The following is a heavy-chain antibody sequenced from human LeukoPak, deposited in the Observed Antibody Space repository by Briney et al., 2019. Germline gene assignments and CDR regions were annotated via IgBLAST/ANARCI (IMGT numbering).Heavy chain of an antibody. CDR2: INSDGSTT. V-gene: IGHV3-74*01. CDR3: ARVTTDFWSGYYKS. D-gene: IGHD3-3*01. Sequence: GGSLRLSCAASGFTFSYYWMHWVRQTPGKGLLWFSRINSDGSTTTYADSVMGRFTISRDNAKNTLYLQMNSLRAEDTAVYYCARVTTDFWSGYYKSWGQGTPVTVSS. J-gene: IGHJ5*02. CDR1: GFTFSYYW.